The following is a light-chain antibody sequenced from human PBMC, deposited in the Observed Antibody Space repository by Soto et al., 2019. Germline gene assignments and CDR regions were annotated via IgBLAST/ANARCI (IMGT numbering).Light chain of an antibody. J-gene: IGKJ1*01. CDR1: QSLTSSY. V-gene: IGKV3-20*01. Sequence: EIVLTQSPGTLSLSPGERASLSCRASQSLTSSYLAWYQQKPGQAPRLLIYGASSRATGIPDRFSGSGSGTDFTLTISRLEPEDFAVYYCHQYSIWRTFGQGTKVDIK. CDR2: GAS. CDR3: HQYSIWRT.